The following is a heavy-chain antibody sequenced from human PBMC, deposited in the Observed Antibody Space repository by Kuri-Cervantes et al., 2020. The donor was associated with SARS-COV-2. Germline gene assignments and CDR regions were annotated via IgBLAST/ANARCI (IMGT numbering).Heavy chain of an antibody. J-gene: IGHJ6*03. CDR1: GFSFSDYY. CDR3: ASDRWVAGYSSSTSCYFMDV. CDR2: INSDGSST. Sequence: GESLKISCAASGFSFSDYYMSWIRQAPGKGLVWVSRINSDGSSTSYTDSVKGRFTISRDNAKNTLYLQMNSLRAEDTAVYYCASDRWVAGYSSSTSCYFMDVWGKGTTVTVSS. D-gene: IGHD2-2*01. V-gene: IGHV3-74*01.